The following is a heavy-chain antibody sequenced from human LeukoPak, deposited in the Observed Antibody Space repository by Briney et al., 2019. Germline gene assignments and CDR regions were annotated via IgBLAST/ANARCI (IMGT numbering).Heavy chain of an antibody. Sequence: PGGSLRLSCAASGFTFSGYSMNWVRQAPGKGLEWVSSISSSSSYIYYADSVKGRFTISRDSAKNSLYLQMNSLRAEDTAVYYCAKADHVYYFDYWGQGTLVTVSS. CDR3: AKADHVYYFDY. J-gene: IGHJ4*02. CDR2: ISSSSSYI. V-gene: IGHV3-21*01. CDR1: GFTFSGYS. D-gene: IGHD1-14*01.